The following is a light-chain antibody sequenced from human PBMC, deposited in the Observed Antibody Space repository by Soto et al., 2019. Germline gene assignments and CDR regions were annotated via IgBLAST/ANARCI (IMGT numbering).Light chain of an antibody. CDR1: QSVGSN. Sequence: EVVMTQSPATLSVSPGERATLSCRASQSVGSNFAWYQQKPGQAPRLLIYGASTRATDIPGRFSGSGSGTEFTLTISSLQSEDFAVYYCQQYNNWPRTF. J-gene: IGKJ1*01. CDR2: GAS. V-gene: IGKV3-15*01. CDR3: QQYNNWPRT.